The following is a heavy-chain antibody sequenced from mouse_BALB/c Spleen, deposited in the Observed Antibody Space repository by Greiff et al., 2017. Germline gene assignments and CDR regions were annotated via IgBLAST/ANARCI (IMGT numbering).Heavy chain of an antibody. CDR2: IWAGGST. Sequence: VQGVESGPGLVAPSQSLSITCTVSGFSLTSYGVHWVRQPPGKGLEWLGVIWAGGSTNYNSALMSRLSISKDNSKSQVFLKMNSLQTDDTAMYYCARDPYGNYGGFAYWGQGTLVTVSA. CDR1: GFSLTSYG. J-gene: IGHJ3*01. CDR3: ARDPYGNYGGFAY. D-gene: IGHD2-1*01. V-gene: IGHV2-9*02.